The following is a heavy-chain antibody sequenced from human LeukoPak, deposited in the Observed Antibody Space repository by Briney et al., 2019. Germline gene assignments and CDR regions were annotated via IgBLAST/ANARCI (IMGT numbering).Heavy chain of an antibody. J-gene: IGHJ2*01. CDR3: ARDKGPYWYFDL. CDR2: IYNSGST. CDR1: GGSISSYY. Sequence: SETLSLTCTVSGGSISSYYWNWIRQPPGKGLEWIGNIYNSGSTDYNPSLKSRVTISVNLSKKQISLKLTSVTAADTALYYCARDKGPYWYFDLWGRGTLVTVSS. V-gene: IGHV4-59*01.